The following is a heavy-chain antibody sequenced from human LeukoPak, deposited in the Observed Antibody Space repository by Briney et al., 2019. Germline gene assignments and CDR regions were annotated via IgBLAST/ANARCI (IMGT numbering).Heavy chain of an antibody. CDR2: ISYDGSNK. V-gene: IGHV3-30*03. D-gene: IGHD6-13*01. Sequence: GRSLRLSCAASGFTFSNYGMHWVRQAPGKGLEWVAVISYDGSNKYYADSVKGRFTISRDNSKNTLYLQMNSLRAEDTAVYYCARDSIAAAGAFDPWGQGTLVTVSS. CDR1: GFTFSNYG. J-gene: IGHJ5*02. CDR3: ARDSIAAAGAFDP.